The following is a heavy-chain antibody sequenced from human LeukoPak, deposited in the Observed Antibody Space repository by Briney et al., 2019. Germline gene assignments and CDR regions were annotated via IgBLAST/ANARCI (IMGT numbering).Heavy chain of an antibody. D-gene: IGHD3-22*01. V-gene: IGHV1-69*06. CDR2: IIPIFGTA. CDR3: ARDLYYYDSSGYYRQTYFDY. J-gene: IGHJ4*02. Sequence: ASVKVSCKASGGTFSSYAISWVRQAPGQGLEWMGGIIPIFGTANYAQKFQGRVTMTGDTSTSTFYMELSSLRSEDTAVYYCARDLYYYDSSGYYRQTYFDYWGQGTLVTVSS. CDR1: GGTFSSYA.